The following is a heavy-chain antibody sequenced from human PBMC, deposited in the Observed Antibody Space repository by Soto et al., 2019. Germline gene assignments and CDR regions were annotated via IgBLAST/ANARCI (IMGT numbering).Heavy chain of an antibody. J-gene: IGHJ4*02. V-gene: IGHV1-69*06. CDR3: ATERVAAWPFAY. D-gene: IGHD6-25*01. CDR2: IIPIFGTA. CDR1: GGTFSIYP. Sequence: QVQLVQSGAEVKKPGSSVKVSCKASGGTFSIYPISWVRQAPGQGLEWMGGIIPIFGTANYALDFRGRVTITADISTTTAYMELSSLRYEDTAFYYCATERVAAWPFAYWGQVTLVTVAS.